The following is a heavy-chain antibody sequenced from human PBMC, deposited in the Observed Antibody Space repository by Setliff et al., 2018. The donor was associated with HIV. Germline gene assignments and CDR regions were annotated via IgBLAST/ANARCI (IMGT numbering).Heavy chain of an antibody. CDR2: ISGGGDRT. CDR3: AYYSSGSFYLGYYYYHGMDV. CDR1: GFTLSSYA. D-gene: IGHD3-10*01. V-gene: IGHV3-23*01. J-gene: IGHJ6*02. Sequence: PGGSLRLSCAASGFTLSSYAMTWVRQAPGKGLEWVSAISGGGDRTYYADSVRGRFTISRDNAEDSLYLQMISLRAEDTAVYYCAYYSSGSFYLGYYYYHGMDVWGQGTTVTVSS.